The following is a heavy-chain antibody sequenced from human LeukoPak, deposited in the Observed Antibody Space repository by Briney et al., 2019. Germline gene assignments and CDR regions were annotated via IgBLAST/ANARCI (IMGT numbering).Heavy chain of an antibody. J-gene: IGHJ6*03. CDR1: GFTVSSNY. V-gene: IGHV3-53*01. D-gene: IGHD3-22*01. CDR3: TRSKRLDYYYYYYMDV. CDR2: IYSGGST. Sequence: GGSLRLSCAASGFTVSSNYMSWVRQAPGKGLEWVSVIYSGGSTYYADSVKGRFTISRDNSKNTLYLQMNSLKTEDTAVYYCTRSKRLDYYYYYYMDVWGKGTTVTVS.